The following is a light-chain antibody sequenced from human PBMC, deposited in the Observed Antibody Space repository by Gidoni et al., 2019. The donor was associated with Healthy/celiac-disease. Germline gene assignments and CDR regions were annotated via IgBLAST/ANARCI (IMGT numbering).Light chain of an antibody. J-gene: IGKJ5*01. Sequence: DIQMTQSPSSLSASVGDRVTITCRASQSISSYLNWYQQKPGTAPKLLIYAASSLQSGVPSRFSGSGSGTAFTLTISSLQPEDFATYYCQQSYSTPRTFGQGTRLEIK. V-gene: IGKV1-39*01. CDR2: AAS. CDR1: QSISSY. CDR3: QQSYSTPRT.